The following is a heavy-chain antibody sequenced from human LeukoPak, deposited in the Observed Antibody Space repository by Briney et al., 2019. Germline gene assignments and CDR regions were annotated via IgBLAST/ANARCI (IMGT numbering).Heavy chain of an antibody. V-gene: IGHV4-30-4*08. J-gene: IGHJ3*02. D-gene: IGHD5-24*01. CDR2: IYYSGST. Sequence: PSETLSLTCTVSGGSISSGDYYWSWIRQPPGKGLEWIGYIYYSGSTYYNPSLKSLVTISVDTSKNQFSLKLSSVTAADTAVYYCARVWMATANDAFDIWGQGTMVTVSS. CDR1: GGSISSGDYY. CDR3: ARVWMATANDAFDI.